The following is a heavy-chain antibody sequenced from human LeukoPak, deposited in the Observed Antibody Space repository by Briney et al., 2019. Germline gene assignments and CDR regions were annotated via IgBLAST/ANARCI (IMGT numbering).Heavy chain of an antibody. CDR1: GYSSTNYG. V-gene: IGHV1-18*04. J-gene: IGHJ5*02. Sequence: ASVKVSCKASGYSSTNYGISSVRQAPGQGREWMGWIHIYRGNTNYAQKFQGRVTMTTDTSTSTVYMEVRGLRSDDTAMYYCARDVGITVADSFDPWGQGTLVTVSS. CDR2: IHIYRGNT. CDR3: ARDVGITVADSFDP. D-gene: IGHD6-13*01.